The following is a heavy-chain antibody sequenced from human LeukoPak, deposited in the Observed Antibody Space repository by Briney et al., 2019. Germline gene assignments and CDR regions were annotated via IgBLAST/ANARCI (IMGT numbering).Heavy chain of an antibody. CDR3: ARETGELSYGITGTTDY. CDR2: IYYSGST. V-gene: IGHV4-39*07. CDR1: GGSISSSSYY. D-gene: IGHD1-7*01. Sequence: KPSETLSLTYTVSGGSISSSSYYWGWIRQPPGKGLEWIGSIYYSGSTYYNPSLKSRVTISVDTSKNQFSLKLSSVTAADTAVYYCARETGELSYGITGTTDYWGQGTLVTVSS. J-gene: IGHJ4*02.